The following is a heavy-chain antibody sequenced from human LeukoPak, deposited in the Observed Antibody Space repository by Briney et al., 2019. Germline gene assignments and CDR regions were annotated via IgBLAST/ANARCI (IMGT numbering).Heavy chain of an antibody. Sequence: PSETLSLTCTVSGGSISSSSYYWGWIRQPPGKGLEWIGSIYDSGSTYYTPSLTSPVTISVDTSKNQFSMKLSSVTAADTAVYYCASRSAMIVVASDAFDIWGQGTMITVSS. CDR2: IYDSGST. CDR3: ASRSAMIVVASDAFDI. V-gene: IGHV4-39*01. J-gene: IGHJ3*02. CDR1: GGSISSSSYY. D-gene: IGHD3-22*01.